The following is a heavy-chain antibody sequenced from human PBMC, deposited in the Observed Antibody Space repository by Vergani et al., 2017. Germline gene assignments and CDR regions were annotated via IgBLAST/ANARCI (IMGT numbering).Heavy chain of an antibody. CDR2: ISSSSSYI. CDR3: ARQGPLTTSDY. D-gene: IGHD4-17*01. Sequence: EVQLVESGGGLVKPGGSLRLSCAASGFTFSSCSMNWVRQAPGKGLEWVSSISSSSSYIYYADSVKGRFTISRDNAKNSLYLQMNSLRAEDTAVYYCARQGPLTTSDYWGQGTLVTVSS. J-gene: IGHJ4*02. CDR1: GFTFSSCS. V-gene: IGHV3-21*01.